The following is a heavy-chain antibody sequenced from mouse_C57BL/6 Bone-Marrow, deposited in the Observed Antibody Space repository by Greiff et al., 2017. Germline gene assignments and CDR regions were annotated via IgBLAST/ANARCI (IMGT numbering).Heavy chain of an antibody. CDR3: AGYSRRDWYFDV. CDR2: ISSGGSYT. V-gene: IGHV5-6*01. Sequence: EVMLVESGGDLVKPGGSLKLSCAASGFTFSSYGMSWVRQTPDKRLEWVATISSGGSYTYYPDSVKGRFTISRDNAKNTLYLQMRSLKSEDTAMYYCAGYSRRDWYFDVWGTGTTVTVSS. D-gene: IGHD1-2*01. J-gene: IGHJ1*03. CDR1: GFTFSSYG.